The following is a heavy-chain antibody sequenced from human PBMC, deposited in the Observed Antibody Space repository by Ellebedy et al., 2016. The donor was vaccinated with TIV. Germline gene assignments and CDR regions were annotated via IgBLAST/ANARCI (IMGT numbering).Heavy chain of an antibody. Sequence: GESLKISCAASGFTFSSYSMNWVRQAPGKGLEWVSCISSSGTYIYYADSLKGRFTISRDSAKNSLYLQMYSLRAEDTAVYYCARGSGDLPFNYWGQGTLVTGSS. D-gene: IGHD4-17*01. CDR2: ISSSGTYI. CDR3: ARGSGDLPFNY. V-gene: IGHV3-21*01. J-gene: IGHJ4*02. CDR1: GFTFSSYS.